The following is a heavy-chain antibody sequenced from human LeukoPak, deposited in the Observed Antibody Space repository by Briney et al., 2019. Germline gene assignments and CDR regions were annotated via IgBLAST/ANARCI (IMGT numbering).Heavy chain of an antibody. CDR2: IYYSGST. V-gene: IGHV4-59*01. CDR1: GGSISSYY. Sequence: SETLSLTCTVSGGSISSYYWSWIRQPPGKGRERIGYIYYSGSTNYNPSLKSRVTISVDTSRNQFSLKLSSVTAADTAVYYCARDLFLLGIGAFDIWGQGTMVTVSS. D-gene: IGHD7-27*01. J-gene: IGHJ3*02. CDR3: ARDLFLLGIGAFDI.